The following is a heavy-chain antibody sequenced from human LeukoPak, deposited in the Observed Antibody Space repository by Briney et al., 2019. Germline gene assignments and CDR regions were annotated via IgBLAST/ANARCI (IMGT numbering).Heavy chain of an antibody. Sequence: SQTLSLTCTVSGGSISSGGYYWSWLRQHPGKGLEWIGYIYYSGSTYYNPSLKSRVTISLDTSKNQFSLKLNSVTAADTAVYYCARHRIAARGSFDYWGQGTLVTVSS. V-gene: IGHV4-31*03. CDR1: GGSISSGGYY. J-gene: IGHJ4*02. CDR3: ARHRIAARGSFDY. CDR2: IYYSGST. D-gene: IGHD6-6*01.